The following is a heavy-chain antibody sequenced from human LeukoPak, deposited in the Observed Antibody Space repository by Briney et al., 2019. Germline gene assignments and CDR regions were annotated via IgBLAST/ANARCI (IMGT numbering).Heavy chain of an antibody. V-gene: IGHV3-20*04. CDR2: INWNGGST. Sequence: GGSLRLSCAASGFTFDDYGMSWVRQAPGKGLEWVSGINWNGGSTGYADSVKGRFTTSRDNAKNSLYLQMNSLRAEDTALYYCARDSQKSITMVRGVISAFDIWGQGTMVTVSS. CDR1: GFTFDDYG. J-gene: IGHJ3*02. D-gene: IGHD3-10*01. CDR3: ARDSQKSITMVRGVISAFDI.